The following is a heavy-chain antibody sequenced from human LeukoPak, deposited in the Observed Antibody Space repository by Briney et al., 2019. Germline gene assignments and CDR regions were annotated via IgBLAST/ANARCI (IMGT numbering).Heavy chain of an antibody. D-gene: IGHD4-23*01. V-gene: IGHV3-9*01. CDR2: ISWNSGSI. Sequence: GGSLRLSCAASGFTFDDYAMHWVRQAPGKGLEWVSGISWNSGSIDYADSVKGRFTISRDNAKNSLYLQMNSLRAEDTAAYYCAKDDSYGGNSIFDYWGQGTLVTVSS. CDR1: GFTFDDYA. CDR3: AKDDSYGGNSIFDY. J-gene: IGHJ4*02.